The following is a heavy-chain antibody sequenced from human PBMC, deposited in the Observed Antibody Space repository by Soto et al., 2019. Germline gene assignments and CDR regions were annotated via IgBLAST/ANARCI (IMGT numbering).Heavy chain of an antibody. CDR3: ARATGTTVRYYYMDV. J-gene: IGHJ6*03. CDR2: LYSGVGT. CDR1: GFTVSSNY. D-gene: IGHD1-7*01. V-gene: IGHV3-66*01. Sequence: GGSLRLSCAASGFTVSSNYMSWVRQAPGKGLEWVSVLYSGVGTYYADSVKDRFTISRDNSKNTLYLQMNSLRAEDTAVYYCARATGTTVRYYYMDVWGKGSTVTVSS.